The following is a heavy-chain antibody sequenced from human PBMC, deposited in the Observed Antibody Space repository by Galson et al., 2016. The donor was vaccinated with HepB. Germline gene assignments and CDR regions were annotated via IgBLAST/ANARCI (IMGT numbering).Heavy chain of an antibody. Sequence: SLRLSCAASGFTFSRYWMNWVRQAPGKGLEWVANIHPSGDAKHHIDSVRGRFTVSRDNAKNSLYLQMNSLRAEDTAVYYCARDIERSTYGLALFWGQGTLVSVSS. CDR1: GFTFSRYW. CDR2: IHPSGDAK. D-gene: IGHD5-18*01. CDR3: ARDIERSTYGLALF. J-gene: IGHJ4*02. V-gene: IGHV3-7*01.